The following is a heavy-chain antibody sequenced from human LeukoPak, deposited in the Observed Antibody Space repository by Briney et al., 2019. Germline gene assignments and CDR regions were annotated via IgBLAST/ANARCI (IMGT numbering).Heavy chain of an antibody. D-gene: IGHD3-16*01. V-gene: IGHV1-46*01. Sequence: APVKVSCKASGYTFSNYYIHWVRQAPGQGLEWLGLINPNGGSTNPAPKFRGRVTLTRDVSSSTAYMELSSLRSEDTAMYYCARAAVSGGVSTYLLHSWGQGTLVTVSS. CDR1: GYTFSNYY. J-gene: IGHJ1*01. CDR2: INPNGGST. CDR3: ARAAVSGGVSTYLLHS.